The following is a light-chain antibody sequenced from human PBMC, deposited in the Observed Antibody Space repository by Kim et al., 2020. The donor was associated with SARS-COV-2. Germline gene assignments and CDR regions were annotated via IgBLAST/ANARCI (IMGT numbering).Light chain of an antibody. V-gene: IGKV1-16*01. J-gene: IGKJ5*01. CDR1: QGISNY. Sequence: SASVGDRVTITCRASQGISNYLAWFKHKVGKAPKALIYTASNVQTGVPSRFSGSGSGTDFTLTITSLQPEDFATYYCQQYNRYPITFGQGTRLEIK. CDR3: QQYNRYPIT. CDR2: TAS.